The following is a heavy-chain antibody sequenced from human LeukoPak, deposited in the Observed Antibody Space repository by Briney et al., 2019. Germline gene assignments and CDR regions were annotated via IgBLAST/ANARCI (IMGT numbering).Heavy chain of an antibody. J-gene: IGHJ4*02. Sequence: GGSLRLSCAASGFTFSSYGMHWVRQAPGKGLEWVANIKQDGSEKYYVDSVKGRFTISRDNAKNSLYLQMNSLRAEDTAVYYCAREGRSSTSCTTRWGQGTLVTVSS. V-gene: IGHV3-7*03. CDR2: IKQDGSEK. CDR3: AREGRSSTSCTTR. D-gene: IGHD2-2*01. CDR1: GFTFSSYG.